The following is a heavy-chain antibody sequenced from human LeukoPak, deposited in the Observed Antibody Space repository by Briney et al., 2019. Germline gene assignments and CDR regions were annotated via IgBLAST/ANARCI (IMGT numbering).Heavy chain of an antibody. V-gene: IGHV4-34*01. CDR2: INHSGST. D-gene: IGHD3-16*01. Sequence: SETLSLTCAVYGGSFSGYYWSWIRQPPGKGLEWIGEINHSGSTNYNPSLKSRVTISVDTSKSQFSLKLTSLTAADTAVYYCARMGRERRSAYMDVWGKGTTVTVSS. CDR1: GGSFSGYY. CDR3: ARMGRERRSAYMDV. J-gene: IGHJ6*03.